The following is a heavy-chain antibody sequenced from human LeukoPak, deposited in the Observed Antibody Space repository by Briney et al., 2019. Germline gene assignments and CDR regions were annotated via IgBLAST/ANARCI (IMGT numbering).Heavy chain of an antibody. J-gene: IGHJ4*02. CDR1: GGSVNSGNYY. CDR3: ARTVAGKLVFGY. CDR2: IYTSGST. Sequence: PSETLSLTCTVSGGSVNSGNYYWTWIRQPAGKGLEWIGRIYTSGSTNYNPSLKSRVTISIDASKNQFSLRLSSVTAADTAVYYCARTVAGKLVFGYWGQGILVTVSS. V-gene: IGHV4-61*02. D-gene: IGHD6-19*01.